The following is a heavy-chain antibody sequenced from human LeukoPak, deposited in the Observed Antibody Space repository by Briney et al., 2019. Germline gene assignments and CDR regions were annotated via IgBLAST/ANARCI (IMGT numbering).Heavy chain of an antibody. V-gene: IGHV1-69*13. CDR3: ARARIPFAVVIPWDY. CDR1: GGTFSNYA. CDR2: IIPLFGTA. J-gene: IGHJ4*02. Sequence: SVKISCKASGGTFSNYAISWVRQAPGQGLEWMGGIIPLFGTANYAQRFQGRVTITADESTSTAYMALSSLRSEDTAIYYCARARIPFAVVIPWDYWGQGTLVTVSS. D-gene: IGHD3-3*01.